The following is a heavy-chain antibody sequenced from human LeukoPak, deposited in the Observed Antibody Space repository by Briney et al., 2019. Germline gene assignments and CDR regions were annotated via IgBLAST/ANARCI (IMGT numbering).Heavy chain of an antibody. D-gene: IGHD6-6*01. CDR2: INPNSGGT. CDR3: ARDAGSEQLVSNWFDP. CDR1: GYTFTGYY. J-gene: IGHJ5*02. V-gene: IGHV1-2*02. Sequence: ASVKVSCKASGYTFTGYYMHWVRQAPGQRLEWMGWINPNSGGTNYAQKFQGRVTMTRDTSISTAYMELSRLRSDDTAVYYCARDAGSEQLVSNWFDPWGQGTLVTVSS.